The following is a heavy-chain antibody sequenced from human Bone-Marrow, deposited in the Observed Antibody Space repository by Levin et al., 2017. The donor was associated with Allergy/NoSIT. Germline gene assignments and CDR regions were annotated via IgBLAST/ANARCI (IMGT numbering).Heavy chain of an antibody. J-gene: IGHJ5*02. V-gene: IGHV4-38-2*02. D-gene: IGHD2-15*01. Sequence: SETLSLTCAVSGYSISSGYYWGWSRQPPGKGLEWIGSIYHSGSTYYNPSLKSRVTISVDTSKNQFSLKLSSVTAADTAVYYCARDRVVVVVAATNWFDPWGQGTLVTVSS. CDR3: ARDRVVVVVAATNWFDP. CDR2: IYHSGST. CDR1: GYSISSGYY.